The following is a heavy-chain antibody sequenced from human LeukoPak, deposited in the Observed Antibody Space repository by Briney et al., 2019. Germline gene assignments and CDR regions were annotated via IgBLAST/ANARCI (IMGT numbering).Heavy chain of an antibody. J-gene: IGHJ4*02. Sequence: SVKVSCKASGGTFSSYAISWVRQATGQGLEWMGGIIPIFGTANYAQKFQGRVTITADESTSTAYMELSSPRSEDTAVYYCARSSRGLTYSSSWYPTWGQGTLVTVSS. CDR1: GGTFSSYA. D-gene: IGHD6-13*01. V-gene: IGHV1-69*13. CDR3: ARSSRGLTYSSSWYPT. CDR2: IIPIFGTA.